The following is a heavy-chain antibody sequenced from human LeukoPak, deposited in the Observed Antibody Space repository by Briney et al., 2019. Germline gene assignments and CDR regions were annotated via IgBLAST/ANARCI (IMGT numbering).Heavy chain of an antibody. CDR2: IYSSGST. J-gene: IGHJ4*02. V-gene: IGHV4-59*01. CDR3: ARGFYGDYGGY. Sequence: SETLSLTCNVSGGSIRGYYWSWIRQPPGKGLEWIGYIYSSGSTNYNPSLKSRVTMSVDTSKNQFSLKVSSVTAADTAVYYCARGFYGDYGGYWGQGTLVTVSS. D-gene: IGHD4-17*01. CDR1: GGSIRGYY.